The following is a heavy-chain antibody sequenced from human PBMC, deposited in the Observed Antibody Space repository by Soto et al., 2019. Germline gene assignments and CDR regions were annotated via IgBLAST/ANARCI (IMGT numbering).Heavy chain of an antibody. CDR2: ISGSGGST. CDR1: GFTFSSYA. V-gene: IGHV3-23*01. J-gene: IGHJ4*02. CDR3: APIGYCSSTSCYKGYFDY. D-gene: IGHD2-2*02. Sequence: GESLKISCAASGFTFSSYAMSWVRQAPGKGLEWVSAISGSGGSTYYTDSVKGRFTISRDNSKNTLYLQMNSLRAEDTAVYYCAPIGYCSSTSCYKGYFDYWGQGTLVTVSS.